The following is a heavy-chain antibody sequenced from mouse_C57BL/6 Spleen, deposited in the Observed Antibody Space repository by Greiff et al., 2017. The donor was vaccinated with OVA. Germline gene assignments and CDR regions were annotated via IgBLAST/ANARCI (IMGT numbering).Heavy chain of an antibody. CDR1: GYTFTDYN. CDR2: INPNNGGT. D-gene: IGHD2-4*01. V-gene: IGHV1-18*01. Sequence: EVQLQQSGPELVKPGASVKIPCKASGYTFTDYNMDWVKQSHGKSLEWIGDINPNNGGTIYNQKFKGKATLTVDKSSSTAYMELRSLTSEDTAVYYCARRLRRGYYFDYGGQGTTLTVSS. CDR3: ARRLRRGYYFDY. J-gene: IGHJ2*01.